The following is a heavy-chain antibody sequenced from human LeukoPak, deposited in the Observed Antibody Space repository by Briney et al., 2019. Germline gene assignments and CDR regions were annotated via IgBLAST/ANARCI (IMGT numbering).Heavy chain of an antibody. CDR3: ARENFTATSGMTFDI. J-gene: IGHJ3*02. D-gene: IGHD1-1*01. Sequence: PGGSLRLSCAASGSTFSSYAMNWVRQAPGKGLEWVSSVSSSSTNKFYADSVKGRFTISRDDAKNSLYLQMNSLRVEDTAVYYCARENFTATSGMTFDIWGQGTMVSVSS. CDR1: GSTFSSYA. CDR2: VSSSSTNK. V-gene: IGHV3-21*01.